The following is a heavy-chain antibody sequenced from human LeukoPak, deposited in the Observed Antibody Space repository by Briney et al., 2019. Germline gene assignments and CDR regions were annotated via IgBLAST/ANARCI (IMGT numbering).Heavy chain of an antibody. D-gene: IGHD5-24*01. CDR3: ARDRDGYNPNAFDI. CDR1: GFTFSSYE. CDR2: ISSGGNTI. Sequence: PGGSLRLSCAASGFTFSSYEMHWVRQAPGKGLEWISYISSGGNTIYYADSVRGRFTISRDNAKNSLYLQMNSLRAEDTAFYHCARDRDGYNPNAFDIWGQGTMVTVSS. J-gene: IGHJ3*02. V-gene: IGHV3-48*03.